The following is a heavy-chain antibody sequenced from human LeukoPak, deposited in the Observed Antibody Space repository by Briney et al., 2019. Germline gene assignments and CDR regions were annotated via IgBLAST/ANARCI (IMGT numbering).Heavy chain of an antibody. CDR1: GHTFTSYG. CDR2: ISAYNGNT. V-gene: IGHV1-18*01. J-gene: IGHJ3*02. D-gene: IGHD3-22*01. CDR3: ARDRLNYYDSSGYYYLDAFDI. Sequence: GASVKVSCKASGHTFTSYGISWVRQAPGQGLEWMGWISAYNGNTNYAQKLQGRVTMTTDTPTSTAYMELRSLRSDDTAVYYCARDRLNYYDSSGYYYLDAFDIWGQGTMVTVSS.